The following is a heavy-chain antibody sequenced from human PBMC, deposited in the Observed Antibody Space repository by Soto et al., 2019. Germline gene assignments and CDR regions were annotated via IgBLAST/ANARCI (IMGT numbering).Heavy chain of an antibody. V-gene: IGHV4-59*02. CDR3: ARFFPYCSDSSCSKGWFDP. CDR1: GGSVSSYY. D-gene: IGHD2-15*01. CDR2: IYYSGSS. J-gene: IGHJ5*02. Sequence: SETLSLTCTVSGGSVSSYYWSWIRQPPGKGLEWIGYIYYSGSSHYNASLKSRVFISVDTSQNQISLKLTSVGAADTAVYYCARFFPYCSDSSCSKGWFDPWGQGTRVTVSS.